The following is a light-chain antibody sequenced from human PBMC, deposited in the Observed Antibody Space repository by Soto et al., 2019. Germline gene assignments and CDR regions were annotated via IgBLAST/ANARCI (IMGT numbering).Light chain of an antibody. Sequence: MTQSPSTLSASVGDRVTITCRASQSVSSTLAWYQQKPGQAPRLLIYGTSTRATGIPARFSGSGSGTEFTLTISSLQSEDFAVYYCQQYNTWPRTFGQGTKVEIK. CDR1: QSVSST. CDR2: GTS. J-gene: IGKJ1*01. V-gene: IGKV3D-15*01. CDR3: QQYNTWPRT.